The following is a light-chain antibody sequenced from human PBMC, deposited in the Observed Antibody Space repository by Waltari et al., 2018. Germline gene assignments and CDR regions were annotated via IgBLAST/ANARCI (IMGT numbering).Light chain of an antibody. J-gene: IGKJ1*01. Sequence: EIVLTQSPGTLSLSPGERGTLSCRASQSVSRFLAWYQQKPGQAPRLLIYGASTRATGIPDRFSGSGSGTDFSLTISILEPEDVAVYYCQKYDRLPATFGQGTKVEIK. CDR1: QSVSRF. CDR2: GAS. CDR3: QKYDRLPAT. V-gene: IGKV3-20*01.